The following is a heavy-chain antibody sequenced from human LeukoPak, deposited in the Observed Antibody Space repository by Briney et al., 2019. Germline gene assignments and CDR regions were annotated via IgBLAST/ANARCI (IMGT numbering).Heavy chain of an antibody. CDR2: IYPGDSDT. CDR1: GYSFTSYW. V-gene: IGHV5-51*01. CDR3: AIQAYCGGDCYLGFDC. J-gene: IGHJ4*02. D-gene: IGHD2-21*02. Sequence: GESLKISCKGSGYSFTSYWIGWVRQMPGKGLEWMGIIYPGDSDTRYSPSFQGQVTISADKSISTAYLQWSSLKASDTAMYYCAIQAYCGGDCYLGFDCWGQGTLVTVSS.